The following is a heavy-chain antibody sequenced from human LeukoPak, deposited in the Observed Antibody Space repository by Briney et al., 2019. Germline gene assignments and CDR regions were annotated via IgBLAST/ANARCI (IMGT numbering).Heavy chain of an antibody. Sequence: ASVKVSCKASGYTFTGYYMHWVRQAPGQGLEWMGWINPNSGGTNYAQKFQGRVTMTRDTSISTAYMELSRLRSDDTAVCYCARGGLAISGVVARGGDYWGQGTLVTVSS. CDR2: INPNSGGT. J-gene: IGHJ4*02. CDR1: GYTFTGYY. V-gene: IGHV1-2*02. D-gene: IGHD3-3*01. CDR3: ARGGLAISGVVARGGDY.